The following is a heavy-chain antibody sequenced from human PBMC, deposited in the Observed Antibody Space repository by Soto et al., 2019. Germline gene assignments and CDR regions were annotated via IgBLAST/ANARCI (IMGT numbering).Heavy chain of an antibody. CDR1: GFTFSSYE. D-gene: IGHD1-26*01. J-gene: IGHJ4*02. CDR3: ARAHGSYYPFLLFDY. V-gene: IGHV3-48*03. Sequence: HPGGSLRLSCAASGFTFSSYEMNWVRQAPGKGLKWVSYISSSGSTIYYADSVKGRFTISRDNAKNSLYLQMNSLRAEDTAVYYCARAHGSYYPFLLFDYWGQGTLVTVSS. CDR2: ISSSGSTI.